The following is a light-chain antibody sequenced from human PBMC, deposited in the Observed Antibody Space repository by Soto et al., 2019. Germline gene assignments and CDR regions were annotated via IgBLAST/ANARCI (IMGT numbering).Light chain of an antibody. CDR3: QQGYSTTPIT. Sequence: DIQMTQSPSSLSAAIGDRVTITCRASQSIKNYLNWYRHKPGAAPKLLIFGASNLESGVPSRFSGSGSGTEFTLSISSLQPEDFATYYCQQGYSTTPITFGQGTRVEIK. J-gene: IGKJ5*01. V-gene: IGKV1-39*01. CDR1: QSIKNY. CDR2: GAS.